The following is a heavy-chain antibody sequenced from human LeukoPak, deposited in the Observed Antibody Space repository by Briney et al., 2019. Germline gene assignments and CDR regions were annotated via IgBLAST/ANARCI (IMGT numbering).Heavy chain of an antibody. CDR2: IIPIFGTA. J-gene: IGHJ4*02. CDR3: AREKGYGSGSYYGY. CDR1: GYTFTGYY. Sequence: ASVKVSCKASGYTFTGYYMHWVRQAPGQGLEWMGGIIPIFGTANYAQKLQGRVTMTTDTSTSTAYMELRSLRSDDTAVYYCAREKGYGSGSYYGYWGQGTLVTVSS. V-gene: IGHV1-18*04. D-gene: IGHD3-10*01.